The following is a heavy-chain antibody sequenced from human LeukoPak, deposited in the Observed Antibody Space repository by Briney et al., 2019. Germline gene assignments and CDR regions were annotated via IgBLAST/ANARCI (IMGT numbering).Heavy chain of an antibody. V-gene: IGHV4-34*01. CDR3: TTYTLIVGAMKGWFDP. CDR1: GGSFSGYY. Sequence: SETLSLTCAVSGGSFSGYYWSWIRQPPGKGLEWIGEINHSGSTNYNPSLKSRVTISVDTSKNQFSLKLSSVTAADTAVYYCTTYTLIVGAMKGWFDPWGQGTLVTVSS. J-gene: IGHJ5*02. CDR2: INHSGST. D-gene: IGHD1-26*01.